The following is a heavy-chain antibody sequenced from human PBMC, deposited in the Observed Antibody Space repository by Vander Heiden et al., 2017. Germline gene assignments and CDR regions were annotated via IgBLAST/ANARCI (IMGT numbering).Heavy chain of an antibody. Sequence: QVQLVQSGTEVKKPGSSVKVSCQASGGTFSSYAISWVRQAPGQGLEWMGGIIPIFGTANYAQKFQGRVTITADESTSTAYMELSSLRSEDTAVYYCAAIAARPEGHSDYWGQGTLVTVSS. CDR2: IIPIFGTA. V-gene: IGHV1-69*01. CDR3: AAIAARPEGHSDY. J-gene: IGHJ4*02. CDR1: GGTFSSYA. D-gene: IGHD6-6*01.